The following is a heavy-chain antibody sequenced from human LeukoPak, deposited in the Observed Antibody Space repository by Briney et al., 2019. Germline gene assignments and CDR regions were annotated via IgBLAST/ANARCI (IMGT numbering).Heavy chain of an antibody. Sequence: GSLRLSCVASGFTFSSYGMHWVRQAPGKGLEWVTLISPDGSDNYYADSVKGRFTISRDNSKNTLYLQMKSLRVEDTAVYYCAKDYGGVMNFWGQGTLVTVSS. D-gene: IGHD3-16*01. CDR1: GFTFSSYG. J-gene: IGHJ4*02. V-gene: IGHV3-30*18. CDR2: ISPDGSDN. CDR3: AKDYGGVMNF.